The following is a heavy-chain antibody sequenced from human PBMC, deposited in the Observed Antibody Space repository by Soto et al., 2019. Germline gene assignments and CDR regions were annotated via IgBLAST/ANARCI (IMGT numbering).Heavy chain of an antibody. CDR2: IDARSNYI. J-gene: IGHJ4*02. Sequence: GSLRLSCEASGFRFNSYSMNWVRQAPQKGLEWVSLIDARSNYIYYADSVKGRFTISRDNARNSLYLQMDSLRVEDTAVYYCVRENEMAGATSAFEYWGQGTPVIVSS. D-gene: IGHD1-26*01. CDR1: GFRFNSYS. CDR3: VRENEMAGATSAFEY. V-gene: IGHV3-21*06.